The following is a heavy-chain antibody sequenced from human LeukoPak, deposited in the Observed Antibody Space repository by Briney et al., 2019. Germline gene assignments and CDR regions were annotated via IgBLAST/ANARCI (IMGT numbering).Heavy chain of an antibody. CDR2: ICGSGGRI. J-gene: IGHJ4*02. CDR1: GFTFSSYS. Sequence: GGSLRLSCAASGFTFSSYSMSWVRQALGKGLEWGSSICGSGGRIDYADSVKGRFTISRDNSKNALSLQMNSLTAEDTAVYYCAKNPRLEGWIYFDSWGQGILVTVSS. CDR3: AKNPRLEGWIYFDS. D-gene: IGHD1-1*01. V-gene: IGHV3-23*01.